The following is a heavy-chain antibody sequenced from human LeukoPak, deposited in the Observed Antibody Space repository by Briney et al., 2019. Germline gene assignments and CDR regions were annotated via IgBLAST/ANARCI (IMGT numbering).Heavy chain of an antibody. J-gene: IGHJ4*02. CDR2: IYTSGST. D-gene: IGHD6-13*01. CDR1: GGSISSYY. V-gene: IGHV4-4*07. Sequence: SETLSLTCTVSGGSISSYYWSWIRQPAGKGLEWIGRIYTSGSTNYNPSLKSRVTMSVDTSKNQFSLKLSSVTAADTAVYYCARGLIVAAGTTYYFDYWGQGTLVTVSS. CDR3: ARGLIVAAGTTYYFDY.